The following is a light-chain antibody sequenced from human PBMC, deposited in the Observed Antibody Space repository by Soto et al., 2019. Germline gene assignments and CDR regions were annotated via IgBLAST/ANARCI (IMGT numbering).Light chain of an antibody. Sequence: DIQMTQSPSTLSASVGDRVTITCRASQSISSWLAWYQQKPGKAPKLLIYDASSLESVVSSRFSGSGSGTEFTLTISSLQPDAFATYYCQQYNSYSGITFGQGTRLEIK. CDR2: DAS. J-gene: IGKJ5*01. V-gene: IGKV1-5*01. CDR1: QSISSW. CDR3: QQYNSYSGIT.